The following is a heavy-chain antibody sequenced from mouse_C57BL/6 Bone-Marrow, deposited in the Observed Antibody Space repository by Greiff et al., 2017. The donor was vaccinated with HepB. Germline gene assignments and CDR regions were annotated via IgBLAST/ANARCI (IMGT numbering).Heavy chain of an antibody. CDR2: IDPSDSYT. D-gene: IGHD1-1*01. CDR3: ARLTTED. Sequence: VQLQESGAELVKPGASVKLSCKASGYTFTSYWMQWVKQRPGQGLEWIGEIDPSDSYTNYNQKFKGKATLTVDTSSSTAYMQLSSLTSEDSAVYYCARLTTEDWGQGTLVTVSA. V-gene: IGHV1-50*01. J-gene: IGHJ3*01. CDR1: GYTFTSYW.